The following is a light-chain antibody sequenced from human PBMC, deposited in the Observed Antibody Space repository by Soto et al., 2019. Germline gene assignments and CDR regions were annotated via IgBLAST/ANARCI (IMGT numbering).Light chain of an antibody. CDR1: SSSIGAGYD. CDR2: DNV. V-gene: IGLV1-40*01. CDR3: QSDDITLSGSV. Sequence: QSVLTQPPSVSGAPGQRVTISCTGSSSSIGAGYDVHWYQQLPGTAPKLLIYDNVNRPSGVPDRFSGSKSGTSASLAITGLQAEDEADYYCQSDDITLSGSVFGTGTKVTVL. J-gene: IGLJ1*01.